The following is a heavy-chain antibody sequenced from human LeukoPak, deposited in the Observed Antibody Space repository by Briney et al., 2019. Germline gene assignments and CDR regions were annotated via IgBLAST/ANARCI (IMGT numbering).Heavy chain of an antibody. CDR2: IYYSGST. J-gene: IGHJ4*02. Sequence: SGTLSLTCTVSGGSISSSSYYWGWIRQPPGKGLEWIGSIYYSGSTYYNPSLKSRVTISVDTSKNQFSLKLSSVTAADTAVYYCARAIRIAVAGNPFDYWGQGTLVTVSS. V-gene: IGHV4-39*07. D-gene: IGHD6-19*01. CDR1: GGSISSSSYY. CDR3: ARAIRIAVAGNPFDY.